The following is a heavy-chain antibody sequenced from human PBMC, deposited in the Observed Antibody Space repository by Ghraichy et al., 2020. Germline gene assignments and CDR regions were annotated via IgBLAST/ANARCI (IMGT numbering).Heavy chain of an antibody. Sequence: SETLSLTCTVSGGSISSYYWSWIRQPPGKGLEWIGYIYYSGSTNYNPSLKSRVTISVDTSKNQFSLKLSSVTAADTAVYYCARTNSIVGATNWFDPWGQGTLVTVSS. J-gene: IGHJ5*02. CDR2: IYYSGST. CDR3: ARTNSIVGATNWFDP. V-gene: IGHV4-59*01. D-gene: IGHD1-26*01. CDR1: GGSISSYY.